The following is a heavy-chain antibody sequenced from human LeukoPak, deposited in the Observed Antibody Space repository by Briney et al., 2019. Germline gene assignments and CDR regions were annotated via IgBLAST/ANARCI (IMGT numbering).Heavy chain of an antibody. J-gene: IGHJ5*02. CDR3: ARDGLDILTGYSYNWFDP. CDR2: IYTSGST. CDR1: GYSISSGYY. Sequence: SETLSLTCTVPGYSISSGYYWGWIRQPPGKGLEWIGRIYTSGSTNYNPSLKSRVTISVDTSKNQFSLKLSSVTAADTAVYYCARDGLDILTGYSYNWFDPWGQGTLVTVSS. V-gene: IGHV4-38-2*02. D-gene: IGHD3-9*01.